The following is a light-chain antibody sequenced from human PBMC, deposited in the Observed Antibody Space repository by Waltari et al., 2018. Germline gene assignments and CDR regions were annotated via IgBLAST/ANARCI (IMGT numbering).Light chain of an antibody. Sequence: QSALTQPASVSGSPGQSIPISCTGTSSDVGSNNLVSWYQQHPGQAPKVVIYEGSERPSGISNRFSGSKSGITASLTISGLQPEDEADYYCCSYADSGTFVVFGGGTKLTVL. CDR2: EGS. CDR3: CSYADSGTFVV. V-gene: IGLV2-23*03. J-gene: IGLJ2*01. CDR1: SSDVGSNNL.